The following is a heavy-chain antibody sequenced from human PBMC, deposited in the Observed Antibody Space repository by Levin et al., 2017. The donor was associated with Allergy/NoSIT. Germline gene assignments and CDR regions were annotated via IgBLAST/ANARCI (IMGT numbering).Heavy chain of an antibody. CDR1: GGSISSSSYY. D-gene: IGHD1-1*01. CDR3: ARATTLGNWFDP. CDR2: IYSRGGT. J-gene: IGHJ5*02. Sequence: ESLKISCTVSGGSISSSSYYWGWIRQPPGKGLEWIGTIYSRGGTYYSPSLKSRVTISVDTSKNQFSLRLNSVTAADTAVYYCARATTLGNWFDPWGQGTLVTVSS. V-gene: IGHV4-39*01.